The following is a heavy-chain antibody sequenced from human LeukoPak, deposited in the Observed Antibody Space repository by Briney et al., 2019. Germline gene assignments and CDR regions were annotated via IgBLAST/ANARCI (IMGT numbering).Heavy chain of an antibody. CDR3: ARDPVKYQLLRNWFDP. D-gene: IGHD2-2*01. CDR2: FNWNGGST. V-gene: IGHV3-20*04. J-gene: IGHJ5*02. Sequence: GGSLRLSCAASGFTFDDYGMSWVRQAPGKGLEWVSGFNWNGGSTGYADSVKGRFTISRDNAKNSLYLQMNSLRAEDTALYYCARDPVKYQLLRNWFDPWGQGTLVTVSS. CDR1: GFTFDDYG.